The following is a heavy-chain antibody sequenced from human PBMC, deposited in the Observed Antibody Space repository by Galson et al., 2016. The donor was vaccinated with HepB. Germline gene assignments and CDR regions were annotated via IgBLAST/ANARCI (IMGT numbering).Heavy chain of an antibody. J-gene: IGHJ1*01. Sequence: CAISGDSVSSNDAIWNWIRQSPSRGLEWLGRTYYRSKWYNHYAVSVKSRITIDPDTSRNKISLQLNSVNPEDTAVYYCARDTSTWDGLGTEYFHHWGQGTLVTVSS. CDR2: TYYRSKWYN. V-gene: IGHV6-1*01. CDR3: ARDTSTWDGLGTEYFHH. CDR1: GDSVSSNDAI. D-gene: IGHD2-2*01.